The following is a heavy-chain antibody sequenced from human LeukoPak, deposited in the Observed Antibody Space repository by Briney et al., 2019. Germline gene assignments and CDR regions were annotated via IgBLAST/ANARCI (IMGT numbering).Heavy chain of an antibody. J-gene: IGHJ4*02. D-gene: IGHD5-12*01. Sequence: GGSLRLSCAASGFTFSSYAMYWVRQAPGKGLEYVSSISSNGGSTYYANSVKGRFTISRDNSKNTLYLQMGSLRAEDMAVYYCARGIGYSGYDLDYWGQGTLVTVSS. V-gene: IGHV3-64*01. CDR1: GFTFSSYA. CDR2: ISSNGGST. CDR3: ARGIGYSGYDLDY.